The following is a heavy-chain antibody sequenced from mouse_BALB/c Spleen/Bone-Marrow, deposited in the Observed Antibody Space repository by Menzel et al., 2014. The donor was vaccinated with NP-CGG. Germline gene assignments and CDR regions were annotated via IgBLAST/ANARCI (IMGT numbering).Heavy chain of an antibody. V-gene: IGHV1-7*01. CDR2: INPSTGYT. D-gene: IGHD1-1*01. Sequence: VQVVESGAELAKPGASVKMSCKASGYTFTNYWMHWVKQRPGQSLEWIGYINPSTGYTEYNQKFKDKATLTADKSSSTAYMQLSSLTSEDSAVHYCARIYYYGRDYWGQGTTLTVSS. CDR1: GYTFTNYW. CDR3: ARIYYYGRDY. J-gene: IGHJ2*01.